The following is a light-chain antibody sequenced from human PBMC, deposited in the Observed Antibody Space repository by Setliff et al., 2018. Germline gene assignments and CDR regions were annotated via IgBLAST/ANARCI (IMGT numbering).Light chain of an antibody. CDR2: DVS. Sequence: QSVLTQPASVSGAPGQSITISCTGTRYDVGGYNFVSWYQHHPGNAPKLMIYDVSVRPSGVSNRFSGSKSGNTASLTISGLQAEDEADYYCSSYISSSLYGFGTGTKVTVL. V-gene: IGLV2-14*01. J-gene: IGLJ1*01. CDR1: RYDVGGYNF. CDR3: SSYISSSLYG.